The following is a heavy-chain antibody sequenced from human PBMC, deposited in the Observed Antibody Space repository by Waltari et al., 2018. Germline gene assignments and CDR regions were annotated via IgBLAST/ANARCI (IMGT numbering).Heavy chain of an antibody. Sequence: VQPGESGGGLVQPGGSLRLSCEASGFTFSPYWMCWVRQVPGKGLVWVSTITSDGSRTRYADSVKGRFTVSRDNAKNTLYLQMNSLRAEDTAVYYCASHRPGGYGMDVWGHGTTVTVSS. CDR2: ITSDGSRT. D-gene: IGHD2-15*01. CDR3: ASHRPGGYGMDV. CDR1: GFTFSPYW. V-gene: IGHV3-74*01. J-gene: IGHJ6*02.